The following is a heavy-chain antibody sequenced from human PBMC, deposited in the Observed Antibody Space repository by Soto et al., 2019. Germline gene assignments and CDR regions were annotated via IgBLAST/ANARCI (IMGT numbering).Heavy chain of an antibody. CDR3: ATKTVVDGFEI. V-gene: IGHV1-3*04. D-gene: IGHD2-15*01. CDR2: INTGNGNT. Sequence: ASVKVSCKASGYTFTTYAMHWVRQAPGQRLEWMGWINTGNGNTEYLQKFQGRVTITRDTSASTVYMELSSLRSEDTAVHYCATKTVVDGFEIWGQGTMVTVSS. J-gene: IGHJ3*02. CDR1: GYTFTTYA.